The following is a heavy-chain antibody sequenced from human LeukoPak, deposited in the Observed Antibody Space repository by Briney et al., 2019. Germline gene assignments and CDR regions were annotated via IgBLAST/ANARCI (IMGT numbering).Heavy chain of an antibody. V-gene: IGHV3-7*01. CDR1: GFTFSSHW. D-gene: IGHD6-13*01. CDR3: ARDSEYSSSFAFDI. Sequence: GGSLRLSCAASGFTFSSHWMTWVRQAPGKGLEWVANINQDGSERYYVDSVKGRFSISRDNAKNSLYLQMNSLRAEDTAVYYCARDSEYSSSFAFDIWGQGTKVTVSS. CDR2: INQDGSER. J-gene: IGHJ3*02.